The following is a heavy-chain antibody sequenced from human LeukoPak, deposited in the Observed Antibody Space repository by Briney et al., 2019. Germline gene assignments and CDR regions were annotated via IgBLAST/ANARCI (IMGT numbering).Heavy chain of an antibody. V-gene: IGHV4-61*02. J-gene: IGHJ6*03. CDR2: HYSNGDT. D-gene: IGHD6-13*01. CDR1: GDSISSGNYY. CDR3: ASRHSKQQPYYYYMDI. Sequence: SQTLSLTCTVSGDSISSGNYYWSWIRQPAGKGLEWIGRHYSNGDTKFNPSLKSRVPISLDTSKNQFSLKLRSATAADTAVYYCASRHSKQQPYYYYMDIWGKGTTVIVSS.